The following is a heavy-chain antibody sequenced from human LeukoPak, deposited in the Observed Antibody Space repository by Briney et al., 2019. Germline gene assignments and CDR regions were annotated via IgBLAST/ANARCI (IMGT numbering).Heavy chain of an antibody. CDR1: VGTFSSYA. CDR2: VILIFGTA. D-gene: IGHD2-2*01. Sequence: SVKVSCKASVGTFSSYAIGWVRQAPGQGLEWVGGVILIFGTANYAQKFQGRVTITADESTSTAYMELSSLRSEDTAVYYCARELGYCSSTSCTPSIDIWGQGTMVTVSS. V-gene: IGHV1-69*13. CDR3: ARELGYCSSTSCTPSIDI. J-gene: IGHJ3*02.